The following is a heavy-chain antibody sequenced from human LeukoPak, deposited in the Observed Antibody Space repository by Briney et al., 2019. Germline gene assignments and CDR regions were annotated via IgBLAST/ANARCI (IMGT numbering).Heavy chain of an antibody. V-gene: IGHV3-23*01. CDR3: ARAPPYGGYYYYYYMDV. CDR2: LSGSGSTT. Sequence: GGSLRLSCAASGFTFSTYAMTWVRQAPGKGLEWVSDLSGSGSTTYYADSVKGRFTISRDNSKNTLYLQMNSLRAGDTAIYYCARAPPYGGYYYYYYMDVWGKGTTVTVSS. D-gene: IGHD4/OR15-4a*01. J-gene: IGHJ6*03. CDR1: GFTFSTYA.